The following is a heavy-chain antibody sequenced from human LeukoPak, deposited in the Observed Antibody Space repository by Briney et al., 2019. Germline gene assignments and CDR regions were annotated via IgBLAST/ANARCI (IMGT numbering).Heavy chain of an antibody. Sequence: GGSLRLSCAASGFSFNNYWMSWVRQAPGKGLEWVSAISGSGGSTYYADSVKGRFTISRDNSKNTLYLQMNSLRAEDTAVYYCAKTSYCSGGSCYSPYYYDSSGYYYYDYWGQGTLVTVSS. CDR3: AKTSYCSGGSCYSPYYYDSSGYYYYDY. D-gene: IGHD2-15*01. V-gene: IGHV3-23*01. CDR2: ISGSGGST. J-gene: IGHJ4*02. CDR1: GFSFNNYW.